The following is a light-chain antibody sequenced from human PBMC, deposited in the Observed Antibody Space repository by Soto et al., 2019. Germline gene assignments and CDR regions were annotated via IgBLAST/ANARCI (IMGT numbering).Light chain of an antibody. CDR1: SSDGGSYNL. Sequence: QSALTQPASVSGSPGQSITITCTGTSSDGGSYNLVSWYQQHPGKAPKLMIYEGSKRPSGVSNRFSGSKSGNTASLTISGLQAEDEADYYCCSYAGSSTFYGLGTGTKVT. J-gene: IGLJ1*01. V-gene: IGLV2-23*01. CDR3: CSYAGSSTFYG. CDR2: EGS.